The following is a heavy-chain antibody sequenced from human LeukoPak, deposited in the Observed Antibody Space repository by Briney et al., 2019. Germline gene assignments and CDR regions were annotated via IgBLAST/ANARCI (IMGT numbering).Heavy chain of an antibody. D-gene: IGHD2-2*01. CDR3: ARGIPGYCSSTSCYSPRYYYYMDV. V-gene: IGHV1-69*05. CDR2: IIPIFGTA. Sequence: GASVKVSCTASGGTFSSYAISWVRQAPGQGLEWMGGIIPIFGTANYAQKFQGRVTITTDESTSTAYMELSSLRSEDTAGYYCARGIPGYCSSTSCYSPRYYYYMDVWGKGTTVTVSS. CDR1: GGTFSSYA. J-gene: IGHJ6*03.